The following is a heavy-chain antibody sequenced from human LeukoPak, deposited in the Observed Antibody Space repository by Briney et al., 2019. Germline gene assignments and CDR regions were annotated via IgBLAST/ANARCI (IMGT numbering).Heavy chain of an antibody. Sequence: GSVKVSCKASGYTFTSYGISWVRQAPGQGLEWMGWISAYNGNKNYAQKLQGRVTMTTDTSTSSTYLELRSLSADDTAVYYRGRGHKAGGPDQDMEVWGRETKVTVSS. CDR1: GYTFTSYG. CDR2: ISAYNGNK. J-gene: IGHJ6*02. V-gene: IGHV1-18*01. CDR3: GRGHKAGGPDQDMEV. D-gene: IGHD2-15*01.